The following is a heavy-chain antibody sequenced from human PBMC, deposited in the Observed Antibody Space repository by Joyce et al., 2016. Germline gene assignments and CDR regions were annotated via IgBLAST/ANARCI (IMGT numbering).Heavy chain of an antibody. Sequence: QVHLVQSGAEVKKPGASVKVSCKVSGYRLVEMSVHWVRQAPGKGLEWMGGVEPEHTERIYAKKCQCRFTMTEDRSSDTVYMELGSLTSEDTGTYYCVGLDLLDDDFWGWFDPWGQGTLVTVSS. J-gene: IGHJ5*02. CDR1: GYRLVEMS. V-gene: IGHV1-24*01. CDR2: VEPEHTER. D-gene: IGHD3-3*01. CDR3: VGLDLLDDDFWGWFDP.